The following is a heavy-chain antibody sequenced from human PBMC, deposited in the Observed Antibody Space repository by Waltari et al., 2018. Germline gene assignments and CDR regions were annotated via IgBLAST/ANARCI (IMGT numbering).Heavy chain of an antibody. CDR3: ARDPTITTVYNFDY. CDR2: IWYDGSKK. Sequence: VQLVESGGGLVQPGGSLRLSCAASGFTFSSYGMHWVRQAPGKGLEWVAVIWYDGSKKNYTDSVKDRFTISRDNSKNILYLQINNLKLDDTAVYYWARDPTITTVYNFDYWGQGVLVTVSS. CDR1: GFTFSSYG. D-gene: IGHD1-20*01. J-gene: IGHJ4*02. V-gene: IGHV3-33*08.